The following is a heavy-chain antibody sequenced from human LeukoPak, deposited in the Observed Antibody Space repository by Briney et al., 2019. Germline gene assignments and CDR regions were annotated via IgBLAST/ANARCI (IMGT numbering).Heavy chain of an antibody. CDR2: INPSGGST. Sequence: ASVKVSCKASGYTFTSYYMHWVRQAPGQGLEWMGIINPSGGSTSYAQKSEGRVTMTRDTSTSTVYMELSSLRSEDTAVYYCARRSSGYDLDYWGQGTLVTVSS. CDR3: ARRSSGYDLDY. CDR1: GYTFTSYY. D-gene: IGHD5-12*01. J-gene: IGHJ4*02. V-gene: IGHV1-46*01.